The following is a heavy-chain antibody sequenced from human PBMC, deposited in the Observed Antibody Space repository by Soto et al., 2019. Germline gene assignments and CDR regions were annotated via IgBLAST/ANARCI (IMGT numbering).Heavy chain of an antibody. V-gene: IGHV4-31*03. CDR1: GGSISSGGYY. J-gene: IGHJ3*02. CDR3: ARGSAITMVRGVTLLDPFDI. Sequence: QVQLQESGPGLVKPSQTLSLTCTVSGGSISSGGYYWSWIRQHPGKGLEWIGYIYYSGSTYHNPSLKRRVPISVDTPKNHFSLKLSAVTAADTAVSYCARGSAITMVRGVTLLDPFDIWGQGTMVTVSS. D-gene: IGHD3-10*01. CDR2: IYYSGST.